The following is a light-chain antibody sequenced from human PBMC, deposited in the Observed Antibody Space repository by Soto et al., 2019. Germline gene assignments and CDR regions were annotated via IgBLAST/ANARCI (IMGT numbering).Light chain of an antibody. CDR3: QQRSNWPRT. J-gene: IGKJ1*01. V-gene: IGKV3-11*01. CDR1: QSVSSY. Sequence: EVVLTQSPATLYLSPGERATLSCRASQSVSSYLAWYQHKPGRAPRLLIYDASDRATGIPARFSGSGSGTDFTLTISSLEPEDFAVYYCQQRSNWPRTFGQGTMVDIK. CDR2: DAS.